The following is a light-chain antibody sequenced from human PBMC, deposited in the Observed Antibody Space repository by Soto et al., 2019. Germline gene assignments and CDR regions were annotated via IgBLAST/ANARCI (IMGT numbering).Light chain of an antibody. Sequence: DIQMTQSPSSLSASVGDRVTITCRASQAIHSYLNWYQQKPGKAPNLLIFATSTLQSGFPSRFSGSGSVTDFTLTISSLQPEDFASYYCQQRETFGPGTKVYIK. CDR3: QQRET. CDR1: QAIHSY. J-gene: IGKJ3*01. V-gene: IGKV1-39*01. CDR2: ATS.